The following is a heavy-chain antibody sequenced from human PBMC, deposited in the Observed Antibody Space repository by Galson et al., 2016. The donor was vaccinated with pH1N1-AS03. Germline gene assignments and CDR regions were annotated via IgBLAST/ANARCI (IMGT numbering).Heavy chain of an antibody. Sequence: QSGAEVTIPGESLKISCKASGSSFTNHWIAWVRQIPGKGLEWMGIIYPADSETKYSPSFQGQVTISVDKSITTAYLQWNRLKATDTAMYYCAKSYCSGGSCYRKNAFDIWGQGTMVAVSS. V-gene: IGHV5-51*01. CDR1: GSSFTNHW. J-gene: IGHJ3*02. CDR2: IYPADSET. D-gene: IGHD2-15*01. CDR3: AKSYCSGGSCYRKNAFDI.